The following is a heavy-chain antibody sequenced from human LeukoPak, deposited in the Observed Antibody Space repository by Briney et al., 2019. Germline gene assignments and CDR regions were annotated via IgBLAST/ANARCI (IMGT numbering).Heavy chain of an antibody. V-gene: IGHV1-69*04. CDR3: ARVDVEMATMENY. CDR1: GGTFSSYA. Sequence: ASVTVSCKASGGTFSSYAISWVRQTPGQGLEWMGRIIPILGIANYAQKFQGRVTITADKSTSTAYMELSSLRSEDTAVYYCARVDVEMATMENYWGQGTLVTVSS. D-gene: IGHD5-12*01. CDR2: IIPILGIA. J-gene: IGHJ4*02.